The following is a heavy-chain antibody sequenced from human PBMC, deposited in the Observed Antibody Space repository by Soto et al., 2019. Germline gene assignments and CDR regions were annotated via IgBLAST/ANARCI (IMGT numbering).Heavy chain of an antibody. Sequence: EVQLLESGGGLVQPGGSLRLSCAASGFTFYNYDMNWVRQAPGKGLEWVSGISGSGGSTSYADSVNGRFTISKHNSKNTVYLQMSSLRAEDPAVYYCAKGMYDYGDYFDSWGRGTLVTVSS. CDR2: ISGSGGST. V-gene: IGHV3-23*01. D-gene: IGHD4-17*01. J-gene: IGHJ4*02. CDR3: AKGMYDYGDYFDS. CDR1: GFTFYNYD.